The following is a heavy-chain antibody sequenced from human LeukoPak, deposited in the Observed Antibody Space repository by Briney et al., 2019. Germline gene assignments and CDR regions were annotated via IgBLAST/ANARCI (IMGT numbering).Heavy chain of an antibody. CDR1: GYTFTSYV. V-gene: IGHV1-18*01. D-gene: IGHD1-26*01. CDR2: ISAYNGNT. J-gene: IGHJ5*02. Sequence: AASVKVSFKSSGYTFTSYVFSWVRPPPGQGLEWMGLISAYNGNTNYAQKLQGRVTMTTDTSTSTDYMELRSLRSDDTAVYYCARDARPSFIVGATTLLDPWGQGTLVTVSS. CDR3: ARDARPSFIVGATTLLDP.